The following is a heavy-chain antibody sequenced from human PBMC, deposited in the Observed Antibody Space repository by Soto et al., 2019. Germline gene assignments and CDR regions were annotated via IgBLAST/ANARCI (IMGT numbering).Heavy chain of an antibody. D-gene: IGHD4-17*01. CDR1: GGSFSGYY. Sequence: PSETLSLTCAVHGGSFSGYYWSWIRQPPGKGLEWIGEINHSGSTNYNPSLKSRVTISVDTSKNQFSLKLSSVTAADTAVYYCARGGGDYGDWGGGIYYYYGMDVWGQGTTVTVSS. J-gene: IGHJ6*02. CDR2: INHSGST. CDR3: ARGGGDYGDWGGGIYYYYGMDV. V-gene: IGHV4-34*01.